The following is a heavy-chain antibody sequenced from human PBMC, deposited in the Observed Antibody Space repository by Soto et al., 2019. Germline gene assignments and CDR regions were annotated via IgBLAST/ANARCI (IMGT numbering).Heavy chain of an antibody. Sequence: ASVKVSCKASGYTFTGYYMHWVRQAPGQGLEWMGWINPNSGGTNYAQKFQGWVTMTRDTSTSTVYMELSSLRSEDTAVYYCARESDIVVVPAAMWLSPFDPWGQGTLVTVSS. V-gene: IGHV1-2*04. D-gene: IGHD2-2*01. CDR2: INPNSGGT. J-gene: IGHJ5*02. CDR1: GYTFTGYY. CDR3: ARESDIVVVPAAMWLSPFDP.